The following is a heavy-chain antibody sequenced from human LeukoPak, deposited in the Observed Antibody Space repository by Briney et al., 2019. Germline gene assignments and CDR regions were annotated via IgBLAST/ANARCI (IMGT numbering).Heavy chain of an antibody. V-gene: IGHV3-21*01. CDR1: GFTFSSYS. D-gene: IGHD2-21*01. CDR3: ARDRKVLGLLFSYYMDV. CDR2: ISSSSSYI. J-gene: IGHJ6*03. Sequence: PGGSLRLSCAASGFTFSSYSMNWVRQAPGKGLEWVSSISSSSSYIYYADSVKGRFTISRDNAKNSLYLQMNSLRAEDTAVYYCARDRKVLGLLFSYYMDVWGKGTTVTVSS.